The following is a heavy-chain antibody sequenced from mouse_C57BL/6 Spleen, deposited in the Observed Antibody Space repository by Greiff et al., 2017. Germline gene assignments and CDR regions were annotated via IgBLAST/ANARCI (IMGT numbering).Heavy chain of an antibody. D-gene: IGHD1-1*01. V-gene: IGHV6-3*01. Sequence: EVMLVESGGGLVQPGGSMKLSCVASGFTFSNYWMNWVRQSPEKGLEWVAQIRLKSDNYATHYAESVKGRFTISRDDSKSRVYLQMNNLRAEDTGIYYCIYGSSYEGWFAYWGQGTLVTVSA. CDR3: IYGSSYEGWFAY. CDR2: IRLKSDNYAT. J-gene: IGHJ3*01. CDR1: GFTFSNYW.